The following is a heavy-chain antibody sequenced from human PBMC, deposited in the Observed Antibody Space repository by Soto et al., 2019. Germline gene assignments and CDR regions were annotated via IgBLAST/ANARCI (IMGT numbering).Heavy chain of an antibody. V-gene: IGHV4-34*01. D-gene: IGHD3-22*01. CDR3: ARRGDYYDSSGDAFDI. J-gene: IGHJ3*02. CDR2: INHSGST. CDR1: GGSFSGYY. Sequence: QVQLQQWGAGLLKPSDTLSLTCAVYGGSFSGYYWNWIRQPPGKGLEWIGEINHSGSTNYNPSPKSRVTISVDTSKNQFSLKLSSVTAADTAVYYCARRGDYYDSSGDAFDIWGQGTMVTVSS.